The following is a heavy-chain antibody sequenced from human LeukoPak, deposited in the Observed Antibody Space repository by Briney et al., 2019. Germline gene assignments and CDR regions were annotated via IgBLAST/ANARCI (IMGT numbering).Heavy chain of an antibody. CDR3: ARGPRYFVR. V-gene: IGHV4-34*01. CDR1: GGSFSGYY. J-gene: IGHJ4*02. D-gene: IGHD3-9*01. CDR2: INHSGST. Sequence: PSETLSLTCAVYGGSFSGYYWSWIRRPPGKGLEWIGEINHSGSTNYNPPLKSRVTISVDTSKNQFSLKLSSVTAADTAVYYCARGPRYFVRWGQGTLVTVSS.